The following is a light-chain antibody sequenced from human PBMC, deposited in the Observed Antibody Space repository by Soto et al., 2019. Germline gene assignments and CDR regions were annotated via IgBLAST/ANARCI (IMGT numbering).Light chain of an antibody. CDR3: HQYSDWPGT. Sequence: EIVMTQSPATLSVSPGETATLSCRASQSVAGNLAWYQQKPGQPPRLLIYGVSTRATGVPARFSGSGSGTDFTLTISSLEPEDFSVYYCHQYSDWPGTFGLGTKVDIK. CDR2: GVS. J-gene: IGKJ1*01. V-gene: IGKV3-15*01. CDR1: QSVAGN.